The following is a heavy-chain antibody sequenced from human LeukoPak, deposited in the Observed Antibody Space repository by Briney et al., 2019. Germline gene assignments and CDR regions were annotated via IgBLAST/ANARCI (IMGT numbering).Heavy chain of an antibody. J-gene: IGHJ6*02. CDR3: ARDVPLYGSGFNYYYGMDV. V-gene: IGHV4-59*01. CDR1: GGSISSYY. Sequence: SETLSLTCTVSGGSISSYYWSWIRQPPGKGLEWIGYIYYSGSTNYNPSLKSRVTISVDTSKNQFSLKLSSVTAADTAVYYCARDVPLYGSGFNYYYGMDVRGQGTTVTVSS. CDR2: IYYSGST. D-gene: IGHD3-10*01.